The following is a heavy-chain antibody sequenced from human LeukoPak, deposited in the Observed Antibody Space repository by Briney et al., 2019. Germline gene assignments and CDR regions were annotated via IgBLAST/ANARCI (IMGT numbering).Heavy chain of an antibody. J-gene: IGHJ4*02. Sequence: GGSLRLSCAASGFTFSSYEMNWVRQAPGKGLEWVSYSSGSGSIIHYADSVKGRFTISRDNAKKSLYLQMNSVRVEDTAVYYCARDSSGGWFDYWGQGTLVSVSS. CDR3: ARDSSGGWFDY. CDR1: GFTFSSYE. CDR2: SSGSGSII. V-gene: IGHV3-48*03. D-gene: IGHD6-25*01.